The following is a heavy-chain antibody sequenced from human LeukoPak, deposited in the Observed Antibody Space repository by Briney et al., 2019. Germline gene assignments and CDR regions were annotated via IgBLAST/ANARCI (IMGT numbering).Heavy chain of an antibody. CDR3: ARANCGGDCYHYYYYGMDV. J-gene: IGHJ6*02. CDR2: IYYSGST. CDR1: GGSISSYD. Sequence: SETLSLTCAVSGGSISSYDWSWIRQPPGKGLEWVGYIYYSGSTNYNPSLKSRVTISVDTSKNQFSLKLSSVTAADTAVYYCARANCGGDCYHYYYYGMDVWGQGTTVTLSS. D-gene: IGHD2-21*02. V-gene: IGHV4-59*01.